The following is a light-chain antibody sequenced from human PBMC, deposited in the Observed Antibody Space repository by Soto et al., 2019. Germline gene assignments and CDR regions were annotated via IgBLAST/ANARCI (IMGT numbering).Light chain of an antibody. CDR3: QQYGNSPPNT. CDR2: GAS. J-gene: IGKJ2*01. CDR1: QSVSSSY. Sequence: IVVTQSPCTLSLSPGERATLSCRASQSVSSSYLAWYQQKPGQAPRLLIYGASSRATGIPDRFSGSGSGTDFTLTISRLEPEDFAVYFCQQYGNSPPNTFGQGTKVDIK. V-gene: IGKV3-20*01.